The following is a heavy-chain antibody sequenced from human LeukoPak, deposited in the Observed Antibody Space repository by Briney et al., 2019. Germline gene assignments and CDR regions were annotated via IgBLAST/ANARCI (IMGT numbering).Heavy chain of an antibody. Sequence: ASVKVSCKVSGYTLTELSMHLVRQAPGKGLEWMGGFDPEDGETIYAQKFQGRVTMTEDTSIDTAYMELSSLRSEDTAVYYCATWPLIVGAVNDAFDIWGQGTMATVSS. CDR1: GYTLTELS. CDR3: ATWPLIVGAVNDAFDI. J-gene: IGHJ3*02. D-gene: IGHD1-26*01. V-gene: IGHV1-24*01. CDR2: FDPEDGET.